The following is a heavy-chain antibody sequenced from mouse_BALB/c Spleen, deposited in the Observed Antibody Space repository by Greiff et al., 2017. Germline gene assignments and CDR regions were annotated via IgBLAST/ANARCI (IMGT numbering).Heavy chain of an antibody. CDR1: GFTFSSYA. V-gene: IGHV5-6-5*01. J-gene: IGHJ4*01. Sequence: EVMLVESGGGLVKPGGSLKLSCAASGFTFSSYAMSWVRQTPEKRLEWVASISSGGSTYYPDSVKGRFTISRDNARNILYLQMSSLRSEDTAMYYCARGLDYRYDYAMDYWGQGTSVTVSS. CDR3: ARGLDYRYDYAMDY. CDR2: ISSGGST. D-gene: IGHD2-14*01.